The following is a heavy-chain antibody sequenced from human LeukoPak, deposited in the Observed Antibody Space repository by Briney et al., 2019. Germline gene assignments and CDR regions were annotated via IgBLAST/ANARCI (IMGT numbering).Heavy chain of an antibody. CDR2: ISSSSSYI. CDR1: GFTFSSYS. CDR3: ARDYTYDSSAYYYYYGMDV. D-gene: IGHD3-22*01. J-gene: IGHJ6*02. Sequence: PGGSLRLSCAASGFTFSSYSMNWVRQAPGNGLEWVSSISSSSSYIYYADSVKGRFTISRDNAKNSLYLQMNSLRAEDTAVYYCARDYTYDSSAYYYYYGMDVWGQGTTVTVSS. V-gene: IGHV3-21*01.